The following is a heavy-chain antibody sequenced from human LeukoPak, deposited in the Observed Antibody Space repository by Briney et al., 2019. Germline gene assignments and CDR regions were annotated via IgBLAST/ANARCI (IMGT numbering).Heavy chain of an antibody. CDR3: ARGGGSSHPPYNWFDP. CDR1: GYTFTSYG. V-gene: IGHV1-18*01. Sequence: ASVKVSCKTSGYTFTSYGISWVRQAPGQGLEWMGWISPYNGNTKYIQKFQGRVTMTTDTSTSTAYIEVRSLRSDDTAVYYCARGGGSSHPPYNWFDPWGQGTLVTVSS. J-gene: IGHJ5*02. CDR2: ISPYNGNT. D-gene: IGHD1-26*01.